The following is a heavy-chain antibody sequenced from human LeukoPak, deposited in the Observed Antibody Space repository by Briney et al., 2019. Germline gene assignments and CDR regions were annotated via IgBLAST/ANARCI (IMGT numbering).Heavy chain of an antibody. D-gene: IGHD4-11*01. J-gene: IGHJ4*02. CDR3: AGGYYSNSDY. CDR2: INHSGST. Sequence: SETLSLTCAVYGGSFSGYYWSWIRQPPGKGLEWIGEINHSGSTNYNPSLKSRVTISVDTSKNQFSLKLSSVTAADTAVYYCAGGYYSNSDYWGQGTLVTVSS. V-gene: IGHV4-34*01. CDR1: GGSFSGYY.